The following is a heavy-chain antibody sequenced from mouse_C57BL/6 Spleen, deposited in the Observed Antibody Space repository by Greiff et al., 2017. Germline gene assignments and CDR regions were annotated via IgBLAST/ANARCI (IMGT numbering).Heavy chain of an antibody. J-gene: IGHJ2*01. Sequence: QVQLQQSDAELVKPGASVKISCKVSGYTFTDHTIHWMKQRPDQGLEWIGYIYPRAGSTKSKEKFKGKAPLTADRYSSTAYMQLNSLTSDDSAVYFCARSNWFYVDYWGQCTTLTVSS. V-gene: IGHV1-78*01. CDR2: IYPRAGST. CDR3: ARSNWFYVDY. CDR1: GYTFTDHT. D-gene: IGHD4-1*01.